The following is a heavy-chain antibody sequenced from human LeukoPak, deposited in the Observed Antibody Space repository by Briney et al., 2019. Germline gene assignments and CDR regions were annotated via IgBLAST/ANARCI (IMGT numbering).Heavy chain of an antibody. CDR3: AHTHYGYYPDY. CDR1: GFSLTTSGVG. V-gene: IGHV2-5*01. CDR2: VYLNDDK. Sequence: SGPTLVKPTQALTLTCTFSGFSLTTSGVGVGWIRQHPRKALEWLALVYLNDDKRYSPSLMNRLTITKDNSVNQVILTMTNMGPADTATYYCAHTHYGYYPDYWGQGTLVTVSS. D-gene: IGHD3-10*01. J-gene: IGHJ4*02.